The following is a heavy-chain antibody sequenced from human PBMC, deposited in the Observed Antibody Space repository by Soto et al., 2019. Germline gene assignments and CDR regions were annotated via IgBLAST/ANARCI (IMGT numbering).Heavy chain of an antibody. V-gene: IGHV3-73*01. CDR3: TRPHSGYDYAAFDI. J-gene: IGHJ3*02. D-gene: IGHD5-12*01. CDR2: IRSKANSYAT. Sequence: PVGSLRLSCAASGFTFSGSAMHCVRHSSGKGLEWVGRIRSKANSYATAYAASVKGRFTISRDDSKNTAYLQMNGLKTEDTAVYYCTRPHSGYDYAAFDIWGQGTMVTGSS. CDR1: GFTFSGSA.